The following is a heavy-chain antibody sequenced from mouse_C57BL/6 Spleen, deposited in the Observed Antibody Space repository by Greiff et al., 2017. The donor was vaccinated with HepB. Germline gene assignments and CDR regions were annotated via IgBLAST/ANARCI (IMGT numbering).Heavy chain of an antibody. CDR3: ARVSPFAY. Sequence: QVQLQQPGAELVKPGASVKLSCKASGYTFTSYWMQWVKQRPGQGLEWIGEIDPSDSYTNYNQKFKGKATLTVDTSSSTAYMQLSSLTSEDSAVYYCARVSPFAYWGQGTLVTVSA. CDR1: GYTFTSYW. CDR2: IDPSDSYT. J-gene: IGHJ3*01. D-gene: IGHD6-2*01. V-gene: IGHV1-50*01.